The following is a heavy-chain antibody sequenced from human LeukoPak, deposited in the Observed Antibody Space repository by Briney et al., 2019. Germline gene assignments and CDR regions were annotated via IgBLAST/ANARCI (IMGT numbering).Heavy chain of an antibody. D-gene: IGHD2-15*01. J-gene: IGHJ4*02. CDR3: ARGHELLFEPFVL. CDR2: IIPIFTTP. V-gene: IGHV1-69*13. CDR1: GYTFTSYS. Sequence: SVKVSCKASGYTFTSYSISWVRQAPGQGLEWMGGIIPIFTTPNYAQKFQGRLTITADESTTTAYMELSSLRSEDTAVYYCARGHELLFEPFVLWGQGTLVTVSS.